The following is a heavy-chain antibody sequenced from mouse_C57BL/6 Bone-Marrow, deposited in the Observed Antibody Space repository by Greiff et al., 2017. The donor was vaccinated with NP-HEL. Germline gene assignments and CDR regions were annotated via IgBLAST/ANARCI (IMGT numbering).Heavy chain of an antibody. CDR3: ARGGNYWYYFDY. J-gene: IGHJ2*01. Sequence: QVQLQQSGAELVKPGASVKMSCKASGYTFTTYPIEWVKQNHGKSLEWIGNFHPYNDDTEYNEKFKNKATLTVEKSSSTVYLELRRLTSDDSSVYYCARGGNYWYYFDYWGQGPTLTVSS. D-gene: IGHD2-1*01. CDR2: FHPYNDDT. V-gene: IGHV1-47*01. CDR1: GYTFTTYP.